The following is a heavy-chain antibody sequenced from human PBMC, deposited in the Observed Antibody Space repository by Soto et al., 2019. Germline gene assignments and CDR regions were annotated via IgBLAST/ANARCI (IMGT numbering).Heavy chain of an antibody. J-gene: IGHJ4*02. V-gene: IGHV3-30-3*01. D-gene: IGHD2-15*01. CDR1: GFTFSSYA. Sequence: QVQLVESGGGVVQPGRSLRLSCAASGFTFSSYAMHWVRQAPGKGLEWVAVISYDGSNKYYADSVKGRFTISRDNSENTLYLQMNSLRAEDTAVYYCARDAITVTYCSGGSCYSVTTRAPLDYWGQGTLVTVSS. CDR3: ARDAITVTYCSGGSCYSVTTRAPLDY. CDR2: ISYDGSNK.